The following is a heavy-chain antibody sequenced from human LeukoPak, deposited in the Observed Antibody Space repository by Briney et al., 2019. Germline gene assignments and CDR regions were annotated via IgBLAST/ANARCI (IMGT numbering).Heavy chain of an antibody. J-gene: IGHJ5*02. CDR3: ARGHGSGSTIWFDP. CDR2: INPNSGGT. CDR1: GYTFTGYY. Sequence: ASVKVSCKPSGYTFTGYYMHWVRQAPGHGVEWMGWINPNSGGTNYAQKFQGRVTMTRDTSISTAYMELSSLRSDDTAVFYCARGHGSGSTIWFDPWGQGTLVTVSS. V-gene: IGHV1-2*02. D-gene: IGHD3-10*01.